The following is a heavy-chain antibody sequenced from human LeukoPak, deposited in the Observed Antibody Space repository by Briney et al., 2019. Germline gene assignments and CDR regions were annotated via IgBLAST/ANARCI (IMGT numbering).Heavy chain of an antibody. CDR1: GYSISSGYY. J-gene: IGHJ3*02. V-gene: IGHV4-38-2*02. D-gene: IGHD6-19*01. CDR2: IYHSGST. Sequence: ETLSLTCTVSGYSISSGYYWGWIRQPPGKGLEWIGSIYHSGSTYYNPSLKSRVTISVDTSKNQFSLKLSSVTAADTAVYYCAVDSGWQNAFDIWGQGTMVTVSS. CDR3: AVDSGWQNAFDI.